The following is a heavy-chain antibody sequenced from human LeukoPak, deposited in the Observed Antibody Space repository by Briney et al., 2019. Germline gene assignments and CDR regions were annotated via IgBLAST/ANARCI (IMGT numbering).Heavy chain of an antibody. V-gene: IGHV4-61*02. CDR3: ARDMLSFDY. D-gene: IGHD3-16*01. CDR2: FHTSGST. Sequence: SETLSLTCTVSGGSISSGNKYWSWIRQPAGKGLEWIGRFHTSGSTNYNPSLKSRVTISVDTSKNQFSLKLSSVTAADTAVYYCARDMLSFDYWGQGTLVTVSS. J-gene: IGHJ4*02. CDR1: GGSISSGNKY.